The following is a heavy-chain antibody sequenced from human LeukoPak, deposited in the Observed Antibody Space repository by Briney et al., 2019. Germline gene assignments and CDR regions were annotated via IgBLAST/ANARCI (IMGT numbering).Heavy chain of an antibody. D-gene: IGHD3-9*01. CDR3: AEDGIRDFDWLLSTHPYYYYYGMDV. J-gene: IGHJ6*02. Sequence: ASVKVSCKVSGYTLTELSMHWGRQAPGKGREWMGGFDPEDWETLYAQKFQGRVTMTRDTSISTAYMELSRLRSDDTAVFFQAEDGIRDFDWLLSTHPYYYYYGMDVWGQGTTVTVSS. V-gene: IGHV1-24*01. CDR1: GYTLTELS. CDR2: FDPEDWET.